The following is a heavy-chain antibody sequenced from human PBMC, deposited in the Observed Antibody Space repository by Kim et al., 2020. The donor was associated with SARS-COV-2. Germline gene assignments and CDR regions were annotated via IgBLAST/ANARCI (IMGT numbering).Heavy chain of an antibody. J-gene: IGHJ6*02. CDR2: IKQDGSEK. Sequence: GGSLRLSCAASGFTFSSYWMSWVRQAPGKGLEWVANIKQDGSEKYYVDSVKGRFTISRDNAKNSLYLQMNSLRAEDTAVYYCARDKGGWFGELYYYYGMDVWGQGTTVTVSS. CDR3: ARDKGGWFGELYYYYGMDV. CDR1: GFTFSSYW. D-gene: IGHD3-10*01. V-gene: IGHV3-7*01.